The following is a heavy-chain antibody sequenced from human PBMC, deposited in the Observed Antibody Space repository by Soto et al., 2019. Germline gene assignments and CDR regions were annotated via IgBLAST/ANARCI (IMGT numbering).Heavy chain of an antibody. CDR1: GYTFTGYY. CDR2: INPNSGGT. J-gene: IGHJ5*02. V-gene: IGHV1-2*02. Sequence: ASVKVSCKASGYTFTGYYMHWVRQAPGQGLEWMGWINPNSGGTNYAQKFQGRVTMTRDTSISTAYMELSRLRSDDTAVYYCARDPLSIAVADSHWFDPWGQGTLVTVSS. D-gene: IGHD6-19*01. CDR3: ARDPLSIAVADSHWFDP.